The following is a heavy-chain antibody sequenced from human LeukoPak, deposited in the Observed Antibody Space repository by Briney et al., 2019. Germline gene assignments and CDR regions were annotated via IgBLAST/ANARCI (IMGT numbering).Heavy chain of an antibody. D-gene: IGHD2-15*01. CDR2: ISYDGSNK. CDR3: AKDTNVVVMVGATYDS. J-gene: IGHJ5*01. V-gene: IGHV3-30*04. CDR1: GFTFSSYA. Sequence: PGGSLRLSCAASGFTFSSYAMHWVRQAPGKGLEWVAVISYDGSNKYYADSVKGRFTISRDNSKNTLYLQMHSLRAEDTAVYYCAKDTNVVVMVGATYDSWGQGTLVTVSS.